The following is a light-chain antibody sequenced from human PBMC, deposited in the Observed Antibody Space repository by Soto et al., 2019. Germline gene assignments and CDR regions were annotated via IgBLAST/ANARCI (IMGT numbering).Light chain of an antibody. Sequence: EIVLTQSPGTLSLSPGERATLSCRASQSVSSSYLAWYQQKPGQAPRLLIYGASSRATRIPDRFNGSRSGTDFTLTISRLEPEDFGVYYCQQYGSSPQTFGQGTKVEIK. CDR3: QQYGSSPQT. CDR1: QSVSSSY. CDR2: GAS. V-gene: IGKV3-20*01. J-gene: IGKJ1*01.